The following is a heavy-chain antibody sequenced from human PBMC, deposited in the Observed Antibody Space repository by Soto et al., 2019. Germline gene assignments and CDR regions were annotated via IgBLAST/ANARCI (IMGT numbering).Heavy chain of an antibody. CDR3: ARALTGYGMDV. J-gene: IGHJ6*02. V-gene: IGHV1-18*01. Sequence: ASVKVSCKAVRYIFTNYGVSWVRQAPGQGLEWMGWITTYNGNTEYAQKFQGRVTMTTDASTSTAYMELGSLRSDDTAIYYCARALTGYGMDVWGQGTTVTVS. CDR2: ITTYNGNT. CDR1: RYIFTNYG.